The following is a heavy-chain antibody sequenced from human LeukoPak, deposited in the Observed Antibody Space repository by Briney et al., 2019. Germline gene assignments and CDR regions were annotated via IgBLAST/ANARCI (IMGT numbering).Heavy chain of an antibody. V-gene: IGHV3-7*01. CDR3: ARHLDWAFDY. CDR1: GFTFNKFW. J-gene: IGHJ4*02. Sequence: GGSLRLSCAASGFTFNKFWMTWARQAPGKGLEWVANINPDGSDKHHVDSVKGRFRISRDNAENSLYLQMDSLRAEDTAVYYCARHLDWAFDYWGQGTPVTVSS. D-gene: IGHD2-21*01. CDR2: INPDGSDK.